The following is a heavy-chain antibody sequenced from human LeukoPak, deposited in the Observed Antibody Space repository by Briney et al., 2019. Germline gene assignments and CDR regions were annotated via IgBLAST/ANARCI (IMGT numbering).Heavy chain of an antibody. J-gene: IGHJ6*03. CDR3: ARRPRNTMVRGNYYYYMDV. CDR2: NCAYNCNT. CDR1: GYTFTSHG. D-gene: IGHD3-10*01. V-gene: IGHV1-18*01. Sequence: GASVKVSCKDSGYTFTSHGIRRLRQAPRQPIEWVGLNCAYNCNTNYAQKLQCRVTMTTDTSTSAAYIDLRSLRSDDTAVYYCARRPRNTMVRGNYYYYMDVWGKGTTVSVSS.